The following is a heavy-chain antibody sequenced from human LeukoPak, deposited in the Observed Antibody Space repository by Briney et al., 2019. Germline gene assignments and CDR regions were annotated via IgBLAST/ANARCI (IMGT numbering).Heavy chain of an antibody. CDR1: GFTFSSYA. D-gene: IGHD3-10*01. CDR2: ISGSGGST. Sequence: PGGSLRLSCAASGFTFSSYAMSWVRQAPGKGLEWVSAISGSGGSTYYADSVKGRFTISRDNSKNTLYLQMNSLRAEDTAVYYCAKDSPITMVRGVYGMDVWGQGTTVTVSS. J-gene: IGHJ6*02. CDR3: AKDSPITMVRGVYGMDV. V-gene: IGHV3-23*01.